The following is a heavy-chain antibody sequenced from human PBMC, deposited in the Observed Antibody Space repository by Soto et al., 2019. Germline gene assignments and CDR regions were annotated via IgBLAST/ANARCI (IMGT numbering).Heavy chain of an antibody. CDR3: AKDAVLWFGEKYYFDY. J-gene: IGHJ4*02. CDR2: ISGSGGST. CDR1: GFTFSSYA. D-gene: IGHD3-10*01. V-gene: IGHV3-23*01. Sequence: VQLLESGGGLVQPGGSLRLSCAASGFTFSSYAMSWVRQAPGKGLEWVSAISGSGGSTYYEDSVKGRFTISRDNSKNTLYLQMNSLRAEDTAVYYCAKDAVLWFGEKYYFDYWGQGTLVTVSS.